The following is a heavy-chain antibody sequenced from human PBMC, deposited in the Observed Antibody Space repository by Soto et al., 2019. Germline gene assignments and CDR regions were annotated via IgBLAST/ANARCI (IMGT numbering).Heavy chain of an antibody. V-gene: IGHV4-39*01. J-gene: IGHJ4*02. D-gene: IGHD6-13*01. CDR2: IYYSGST. CDR1: GGSISSSSYY. Sequence: LSLTCTVSGGSISSSSYYWGWIRQPPGKGLEWIGSIYYSGSTYYNPSLKSRVTISVDTSKNQFSLKLSSVTAADTAVYYCARIAAAGTIWYFDYWGQGTLVTVSS. CDR3: ARIAAAGTIWYFDY.